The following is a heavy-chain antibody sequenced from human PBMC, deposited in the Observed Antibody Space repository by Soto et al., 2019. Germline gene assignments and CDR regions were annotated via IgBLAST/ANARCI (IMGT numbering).Heavy chain of an antibody. J-gene: IGHJ4*02. D-gene: IGHD2-8*01. CDR2: IYYSGST. CDR3: ARPGYFTNGVCSYFDY. Sequence: SDTLSLTCTVSGGSISSSSYYWGWIRQPPGKGLEWIGSIYYSGSTYYNPSLKSRVTISVDTSKNQFSLKLSSVTAADTAVYYCARPGYFTNGVCSYFDYWGQGTLVTVSS. V-gene: IGHV4-39*01. CDR1: GGSISSSSYY.